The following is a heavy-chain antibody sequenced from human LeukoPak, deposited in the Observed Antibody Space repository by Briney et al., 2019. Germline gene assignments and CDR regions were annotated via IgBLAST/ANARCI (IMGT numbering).Heavy chain of an antibody. D-gene: IGHD4-23*01. CDR1: GYTFTSYY. V-gene: IGHV1-46*01. CDR2: INPGGGST. J-gene: IGHJ4*02. CDR3: ARGGDNSYFVY. Sequence: SVKVSCKASGYTFTSYYIHWVRQAPGQGLEWMGIINPGGGSTSYAQNFQGRVTLTRDTSTSTVYMELSSLRSEDTAIYYCARGGDNSYFVYWGQGTLVTVSS.